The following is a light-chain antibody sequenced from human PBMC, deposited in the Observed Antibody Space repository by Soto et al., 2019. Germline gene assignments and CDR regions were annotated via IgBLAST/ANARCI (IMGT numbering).Light chain of an antibody. J-gene: IGKJ5*01. Sequence: DIQMTQSPSSLIASVGDRVTITCQASQDISDFLNWYQQKPGKAPKVLIFDASNLQTGVPSRFSGRGSGTHLTFTISSLQPDDSGTYYCQQYDSLPITFGQGTRLEI. CDR3: QQYDSLPIT. CDR2: DAS. V-gene: IGKV1-33*01. CDR1: QDISDF.